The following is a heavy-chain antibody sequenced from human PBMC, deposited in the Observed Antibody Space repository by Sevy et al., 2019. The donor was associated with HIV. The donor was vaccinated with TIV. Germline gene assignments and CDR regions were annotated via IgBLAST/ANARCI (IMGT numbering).Heavy chain of an antibody. CDR2: ISYDGSNK. CDR3: AKEGVGRFGELFVDDY. CDR1: GFTFSSYG. J-gene: IGHJ4*02. V-gene: IGHV3-30*18. D-gene: IGHD3-10*01. Sequence: GGSLRLSCAASGFTFSSYGMHWVRQAPDKGLEWVAVISYDGSNKYYADSVKGRFTISRDNSKNTLYLQMNSLRAEDTAVYYCAKEGVGRFGELFVDDYWGQGTLVTVSS.